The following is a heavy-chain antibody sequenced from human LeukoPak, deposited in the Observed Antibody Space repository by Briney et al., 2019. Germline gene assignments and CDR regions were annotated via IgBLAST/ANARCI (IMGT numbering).Heavy chain of an antibody. V-gene: IGHV3-53*01. CDR2: IYSDDNT. J-gene: IGHJ4*02. Sequence: GGSLRLSCAASGFTFSNYSMNWVRQAPGKGLEWVSVIYSDDNTYYTDSVKGRFTISRDNSKNTLYLQVNSLRAEDTAVYYCARDLGAGSGYFDYWGQGTLVTVSS. D-gene: IGHD3-22*01. CDR3: ARDLGAGSGYFDY. CDR1: GFTFSNYS.